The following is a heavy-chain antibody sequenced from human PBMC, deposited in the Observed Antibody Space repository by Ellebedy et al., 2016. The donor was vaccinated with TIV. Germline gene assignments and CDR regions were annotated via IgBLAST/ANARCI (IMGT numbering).Heavy chain of an antibody. J-gene: IGHJ6*02. D-gene: IGHD4-17*01. V-gene: IGHV3-30*02. CDR3: VKGAFPVPTVMAV. CDR1: GFTTSG. CDR2: IRSDGSTK. Sequence: PGGSLRLSCAASGFTTSGMHWVRQAPGKGLEWVAFIRSDGSTKYYADSAKGRFPISRDDSKNTLYLQMNSLRVDDTAVYYCVKGAFPVPTVMAVWGQGTTVTVSS.